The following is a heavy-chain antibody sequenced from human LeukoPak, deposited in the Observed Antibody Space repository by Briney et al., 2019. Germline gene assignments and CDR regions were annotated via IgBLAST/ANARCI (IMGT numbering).Heavy chain of an antibody. CDR1: GGTFSSYA. V-gene: IGHV1-69*04. J-gene: IGHJ5*02. CDR2: IIPIFGIA. Sequence: SVKVSRKASGGTFSSYAISWVRQAPGQGLEWMGRIIPIFGIANYAQKFQGRVTITADKSTSTAYMELSSLRSEDTAVYYCARGPGAAADNPWGQGTLVTVSS. D-gene: IGHD6-13*01. CDR3: ARGPGAAADNP.